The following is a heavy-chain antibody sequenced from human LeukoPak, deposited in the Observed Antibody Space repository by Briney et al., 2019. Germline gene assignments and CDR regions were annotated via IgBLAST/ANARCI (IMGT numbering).Heavy chain of an antibody. D-gene: IGHD6-6*01. Sequence: ASVTVSCKASGYTFTGYYIHSVRQAPGQGLEWMGWIYPYSGDTNYAQNFQGRVTMTRDTSISTAYMELSSLKSDDTAVYYCARDRNSGSSLDIWGQGTMLTVSS. V-gene: IGHV1-2*02. CDR2: IYPYSGDT. CDR1: GYTFTGYY. J-gene: IGHJ3*02. CDR3: ARDRNSGSSLDI.